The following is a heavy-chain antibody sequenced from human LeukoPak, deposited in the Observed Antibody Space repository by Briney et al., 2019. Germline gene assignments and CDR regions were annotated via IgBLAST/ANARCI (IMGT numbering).Heavy chain of an antibody. J-gene: IGHJ3*02. D-gene: IGHD4-17*01. CDR3: ASDYGDYYAFDI. CDR2: ISSSSSYI. V-gene: IGHV3-21*01. Sequence: PGGSLRLSCAASGFTFSSYSMNWVRQAPGKGLEWVSPISSSSSYIYDADSVKGRFTISRDNAKNSLYLQMNSLRAEDLAVYYCASDYGDYYAFDIWGQGTMVTVSS. CDR1: GFTFSSYS.